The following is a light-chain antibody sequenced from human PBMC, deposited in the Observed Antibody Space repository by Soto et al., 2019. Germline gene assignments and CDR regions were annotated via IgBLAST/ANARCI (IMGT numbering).Light chain of an antibody. CDR3: QQSYSIPWT. CDR2: AAS. CDR1: QSISSY. V-gene: IGKV1-39*01. J-gene: IGKJ1*01. Sequence: DIQMTQSPSSLSASVGDRVTITCRASQSISSYLNRYQQKLGKAPKLLIYAASSLQSGVPSRFSGSGSGTDFTLTISSLQPEDFATYYCQQSYSIPWTFGQGTKVEIK.